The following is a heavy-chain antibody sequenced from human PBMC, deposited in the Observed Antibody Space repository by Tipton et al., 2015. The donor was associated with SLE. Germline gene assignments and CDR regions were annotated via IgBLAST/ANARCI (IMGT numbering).Heavy chain of an antibody. CDR3: ARPSFWSGYYRSRGMDV. D-gene: IGHD3-3*01. CDR1: GGSISSGGYY. CDR2: IYFTGST. J-gene: IGHJ6*02. Sequence: LRLSCTVSGGSISSGGYYWSWIRQPPGKGLEWIGYIYFTGSTNYNPSLKSRVTISVDMSKNQFSLKLSSVTAADTAVYYCARPSFWSGYYRSRGMDVWGQGTTVTVSS. V-gene: IGHV4-61*08.